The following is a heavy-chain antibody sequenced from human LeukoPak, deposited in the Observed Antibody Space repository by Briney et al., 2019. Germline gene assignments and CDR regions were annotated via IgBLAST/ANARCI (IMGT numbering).Heavy chain of an antibody. J-gene: IGHJ4*02. V-gene: IGHV3-53*01. CDR3: ARDDATSDY. D-gene: IGHD1/OR15-1a*01. CDR2: IYSGGST. Sequence: PGGSLRLSCAASGFTFSSYSMNWVRQAPGKGLEWVSVIYSGGSTYYADSVKGRFTISRDNSKNTLYLQMNSLRAEDTAVYYCARDDATSDYWGQGTLVTVSS. CDR1: GFTFSSYS.